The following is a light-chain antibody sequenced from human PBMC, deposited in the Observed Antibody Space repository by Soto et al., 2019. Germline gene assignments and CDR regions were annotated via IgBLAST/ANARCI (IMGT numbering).Light chain of an antibody. J-gene: IGLJ3*02. CDR1: SSNIGAGFD. CDR2: GNT. V-gene: IGLV1-40*01. Sequence: QSVLTQPPSVSGAPGQRVTISCTGTSSNIGAGFDVHWYQQLPGTAPKRLIYGNTNRPSGVPDRFSDSKSGTPASLAITGLQAEDEADYYCQSYDSSLSGVVFGGGTQLTVL. CDR3: QSYDSSLSGVV.